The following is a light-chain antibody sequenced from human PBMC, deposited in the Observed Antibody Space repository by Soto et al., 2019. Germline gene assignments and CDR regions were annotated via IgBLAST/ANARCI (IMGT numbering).Light chain of an antibody. Sequence: QSALTQPPSASGFPGQSVTISCTGTSSDVGYYDYVSWYQQHPGKAPKLVIYEVTKRPSGFPDRVSASKSGNTASLTVSGLRAEEEADYYCSSYAGSNNFVFGGGTKLTVL. V-gene: IGLV2-8*01. CDR2: EVT. CDR3: SSYAGSNNFV. J-gene: IGLJ1*01. CDR1: SSDVGYYDY.